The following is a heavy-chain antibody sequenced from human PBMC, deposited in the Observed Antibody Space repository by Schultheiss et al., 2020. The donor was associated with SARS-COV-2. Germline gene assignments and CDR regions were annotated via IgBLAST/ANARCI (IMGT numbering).Heavy chain of an antibody. CDR3: ARGRRFAASISARPGRDFFDY. J-gene: IGHJ4*02. D-gene: IGHD6-6*01. CDR2: INHSGST. V-gene: IGHV4-34*01. CDR1: GGSFSGNY. Sequence: SETLSLTCAVYGGSFSGNYWSWIRQPPGKGLEWIGEINHSGSTNYNPSLKSRVTISVDTSKNQFSLKLSSVTAADTAVYYCARGRRFAASISARPGRDFFDYWGQGTLVTVSS.